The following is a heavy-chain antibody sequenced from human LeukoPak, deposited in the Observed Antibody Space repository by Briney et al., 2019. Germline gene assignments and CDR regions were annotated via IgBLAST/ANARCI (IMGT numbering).Heavy chain of an antibody. CDR3: ASSPGSHFDWSIRGYWFDP. D-gene: IGHD3-9*01. Sequence: PGGSLRLSCAASGFTFSDYYMSWIRQAPGKGLEWISYISGSASIIYYADSVRGRFTISRDNAKNSLYLQMNSLRAEDTAVYYCASSPGSHFDWSIRGYWFDPWGQGTLVTVSS. CDR1: GFTFSDYY. CDR2: ISGSASII. V-gene: IGHV3-11*01. J-gene: IGHJ5*02.